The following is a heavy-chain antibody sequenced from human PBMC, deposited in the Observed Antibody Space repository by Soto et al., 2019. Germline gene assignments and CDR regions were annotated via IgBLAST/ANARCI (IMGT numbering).Heavy chain of an antibody. D-gene: IGHD1-1*01. J-gene: IGHJ2*01. CDR3: ASPLWRDAYNWGYFDL. CDR2: ISYDGSNK. CDR1: GFTFSSYA. Sequence: QVQLVESGGGVVQPGRSLRLSCAASGFTFSSYAMHWVRQAPGKGLEWVAVISYDGSNKYYADSVKGRFTISRDNSKNPLYLHMNSLRTADTAVYYCASPLWRDAYNWGYFDLWGRGTLVTVSS. V-gene: IGHV3-30-3*01.